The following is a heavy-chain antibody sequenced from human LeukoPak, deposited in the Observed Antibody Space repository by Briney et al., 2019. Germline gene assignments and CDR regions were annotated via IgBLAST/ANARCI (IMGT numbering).Heavy chain of an antibody. J-gene: IGHJ4*02. Sequence: PSETLSLTCAVYGGSFRGYYWSWIRQPPGKGLEWIGEINHSGSTNYNPSLKSRVTISVDTSKNQFSLKLSSVTAADTAVYYCARVEPNSSGYVFDYWGQGTLVTVSS. CDR2: INHSGST. CDR3: ARVEPNSSGYVFDY. V-gene: IGHV4-34*01. D-gene: IGHD3-22*01. CDR1: GGSFRGYY.